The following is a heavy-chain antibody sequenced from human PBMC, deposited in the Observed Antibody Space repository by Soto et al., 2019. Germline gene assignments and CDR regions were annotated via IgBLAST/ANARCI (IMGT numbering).Heavy chain of an antibody. Sequence: QVQLVQSGAEVKKPGASVKVSCKGSGYIFTTYGITWVQQAPGQGLEWMGWISAHNGNTNYAQKLQGRVTVTRDTSTSTAYMELRNLRSDDTAVYYCARGRYGDYWGQGALVTVSS. CDR1: GYIFTTYG. J-gene: IGHJ4*02. CDR3: ARGRYGDY. V-gene: IGHV1-18*01. CDR2: ISAHNGNT. D-gene: IGHD1-1*01.